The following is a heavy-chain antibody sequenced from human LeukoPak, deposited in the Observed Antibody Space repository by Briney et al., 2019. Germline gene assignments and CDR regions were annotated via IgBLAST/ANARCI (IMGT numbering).Heavy chain of an antibody. Sequence: GASVKVSCKTSGGTFSSYAISWVRQAPGQGLEWMGGIIPIFGTANYAQKFQGRVTITADESTSTAYMELSSLRSEDTAVYYCARGGYGSGSYYTNWFDPWGQGTLVTVSS. J-gene: IGHJ5*02. CDR3: ARGGYGSGSYYTNWFDP. D-gene: IGHD3-10*01. CDR1: GGTFSSYA. CDR2: IIPIFGTA. V-gene: IGHV1-69*13.